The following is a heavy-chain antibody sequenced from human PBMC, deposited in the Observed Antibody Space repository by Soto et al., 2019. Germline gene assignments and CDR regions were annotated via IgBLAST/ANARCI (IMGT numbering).Heavy chain of an antibody. CDR3: AASIFYYGMDV. Sequence: PGESLNISCKGSGYTFTNYWIGWVRQMPGKGLEWMGIIYPGDSDTKYNPSFQGQVTISADKSITTTYLQWSSLKASDTAIYYCAASIFYYGMDVWGKGTTVTVS. CDR1: GYTFTNYW. CDR2: IYPGDSDT. V-gene: IGHV5-51*01. J-gene: IGHJ6*04.